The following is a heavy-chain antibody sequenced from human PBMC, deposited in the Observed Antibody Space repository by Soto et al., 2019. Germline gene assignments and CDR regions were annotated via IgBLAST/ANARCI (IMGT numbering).Heavy chain of an antibody. CDR1: GFTFSSYG. Sequence: QVQLVESGGGVVQPGRSLRLSCAASGFTFSSYGMHWVRQAPGKGLEWVAVISYDGSNKYYADSVKGRFTISRDNSKNTLYLQMNSQIAEDTAVYSCAKDRIVGASGRTAPLDYWGQGTLVTVSS. J-gene: IGHJ4*02. D-gene: IGHD1-26*01. CDR3: AKDRIVGASGRTAPLDY. CDR2: ISYDGSNK. V-gene: IGHV3-30*18.